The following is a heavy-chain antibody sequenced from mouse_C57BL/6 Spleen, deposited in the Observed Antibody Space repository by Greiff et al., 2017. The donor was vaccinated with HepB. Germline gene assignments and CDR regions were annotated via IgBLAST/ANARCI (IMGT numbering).Heavy chain of an antibody. CDR1: GYTFTTYP. J-gene: IGHJ4*01. Sequence: QVHVKQSGAELVKPGASVKMSCKASGYTFTTYPIEWMKQNHGKSLEWIGNFHPYNDDTKYNEKFKGKATLTVEKSSSTVYLELSRLTSDDSAVYYCARGGYYGSRRDYYAMDYWGQGTSVTVSS. CDR2: FHPYNDDT. D-gene: IGHD1-1*01. CDR3: ARGGYYGSRRDYYAMDY. V-gene: IGHV1-47*01.